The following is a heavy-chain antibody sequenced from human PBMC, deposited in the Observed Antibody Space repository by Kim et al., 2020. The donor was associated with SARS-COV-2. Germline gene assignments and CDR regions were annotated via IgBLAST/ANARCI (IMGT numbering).Heavy chain of an antibody. V-gene: IGHV1-69*13. D-gene: IGHD2-2*01. CDR2: IIPLFGTA. CDR3: AREVTFQMDCSSTSCNPTAWFDP. CDR1: GGTFSSYA. Sequence: SVKVSCKASGGTFSSYAISWVRQAPGQGLEWMGGIIPLFGTANYAQKFQGRVTIPADESTSTAYMELSSLRPEDTAVYYCAREVTFQMDCSSTSCNPTAWFDPWGQGTLVTVSS. J-gene: IGHJ5*02.